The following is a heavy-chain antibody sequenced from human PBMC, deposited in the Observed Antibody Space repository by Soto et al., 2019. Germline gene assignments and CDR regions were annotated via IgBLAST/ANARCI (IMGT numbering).Heavy chain of an antibody. V-gene: IGHV4-4*07. Sequence: SETLSLTCIVSGVSVISYTWSWVRQPANKGLEWIGRVFSSVSATYNPSLKSRVSISMDTPENRISLKLDSVTAADAGVYFCARDGMTTGDTWGPGTLVNV. CDR3: ARDGMTTGDT. CDR1: GVSVISYT. D-gene: IGHD2-21*02. J-gene: IGHJ4*02. CDR2: VFSSVSA.